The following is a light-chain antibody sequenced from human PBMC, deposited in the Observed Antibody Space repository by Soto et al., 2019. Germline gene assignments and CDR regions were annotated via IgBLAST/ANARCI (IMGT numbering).Light chain of an antibody. CDR3: SSYASGNTQV. CDR1: SSDVGGYNY. V-gene: IGLV2-14*01. CDR2: DVS. Sequence: QSVLTQPASVSGSPGQSITVSCIGTSSDVGGYNYVSWYQQHPGKAPKLMIHDVSDRPSGVSNRFSASKSGNTASLNISGLQAEDEAYYYCSSYASGNTQVFGGGTKLTVL. J-gene: IGLJ2*01.